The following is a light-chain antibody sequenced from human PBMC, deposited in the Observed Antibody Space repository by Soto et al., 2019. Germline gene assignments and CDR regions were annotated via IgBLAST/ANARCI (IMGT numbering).Light chain of an antibody. CDR1: QSVLYSSNNKNY. V-gene: IGKV4-1*01. J-gene: IGKJ1*01. CDR2: CAS. CDR3: QQYYYTPVA. Sequence: DIVMTQSPDSLTVSLGERATINCKSSQSVLYSSNNKNYLAWYQQKPEQPPKLLIYCASTRESGVPDRFSGSGSGTDFTLTISSLQAEDGAVYYCQQYYYTPVAFGHGTKVEIK.